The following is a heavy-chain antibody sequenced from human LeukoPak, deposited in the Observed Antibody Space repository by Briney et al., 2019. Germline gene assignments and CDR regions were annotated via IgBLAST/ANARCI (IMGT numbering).Heavy chain of an antibody. J-gene: IGHJ4*02. V-gene: IGHV4-61*02. CDR2: IYTSGST. Sequence: SQTLSLTCTVSGGSISSGSYYWSWIRQPAGKGLEWIGRIYTSGSTNYNPSLKSRVTISVDTSKNQFSLKLSSVTAADTAVCYCARGVYSSSTIIFDYWGQGTLVTVSS. CDR3: ARGVYSSSTIIFDY. D-gene: IGHD6-6*01. CDR1: GGSISSGSYY.